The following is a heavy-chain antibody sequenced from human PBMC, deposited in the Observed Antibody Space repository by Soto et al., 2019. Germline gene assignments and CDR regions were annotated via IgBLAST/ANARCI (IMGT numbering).Heavy chain of an antibody. V-gene: IGHV4-39*01. CDR3: ARHAGPDVLRYFDWLPYFDY. CDR2: IYYSGST. D-gene: IGHD3-9*01. Sequence: PSETLSLTCTFSGGSISSSSYYWGWIRQPPGKGLEWIGSIYYSGSTYYNPSLKSRVTISVDTSKNQFSLKLSSVTAADTAVYYCARHAGPDVLRYFDWLPYFDYWGQGTLVTVSS. J-gene: IGHJ4*02. CDR1: GGSISSSSYY.